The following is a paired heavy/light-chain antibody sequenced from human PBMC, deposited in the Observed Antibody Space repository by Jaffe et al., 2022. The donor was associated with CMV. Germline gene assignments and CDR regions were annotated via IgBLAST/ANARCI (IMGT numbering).Light chain of an antibody. CDR2: DVT. J-gene: IGLJ2*01. CDR3: SSYTSSRTS. V-gene: IGLV2-14*03. CDR1: SSDVGGYNY. Sequence: QSALTQPASVSGSPGQSITISCSGTSSDVGGYNYVSWYQQHPGKAPKLMIYDVTNRPLGVSNRFSGSKSGNTASLTISGLQADDEADYYCSSYTSSRTSFGGGTKLTVL.
Heavy chain of an antibody. CDR3: ARDGDGGPYGSQYYYYYMDV. V-gene: IGHV3-33*08. J-gene: IGHJ6*03. Sequence: QVQLVESGGGVVQLGRSLRLSCVASGFNFRSYGMHWVRQAPGKGLEWVAVIWYDGINKYYGDSVKGRFTISRDNTNNTLYLQMNSLRAEDTAVYFCARDGDGGPYGSQYYYYYMDVWGKGATVTVSS. CDR2: IWYDGINK. CDR1: GFNFRSYG. D-gene: IGHD4-17*01.